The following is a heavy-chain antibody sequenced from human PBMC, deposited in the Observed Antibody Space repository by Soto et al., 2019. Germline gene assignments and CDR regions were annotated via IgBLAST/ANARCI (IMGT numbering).Heavy chain of an antibody. V-gene: IGHV4-34*01. CDR3: ARAGSMITFGGVIVQARPYYFDY. CDR2: INHSGST. CDR1: GGSFSGYY. Sequence: KPSETLSLTCAVYGGSFSGYYWSWIRQPPGKGLEWIGEINHSGSTNYNPSLKSRVTISVDTSKNQFSLKLSSVTAADTAVYYCARAGSMITFGGVIVQARPYYFDYWGQGTLVTVSS. J-gene: IGHJ4*02. D-gene: IGHD3-16*02.